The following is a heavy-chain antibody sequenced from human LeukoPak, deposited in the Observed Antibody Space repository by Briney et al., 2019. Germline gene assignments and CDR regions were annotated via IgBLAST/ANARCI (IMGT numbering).Heavy chain of an antibody. CDR1: VFTFSDYY. J-gene: IGHJ4*02. CDR2: ISSSSSYT. D-gene: IGHD4-23*01. Sequence: GGSLRLSCAVSVFTFSDYYMSWIRQAPGKGLEWVSYISSSSSYTNYADSVKGRFTISRDNAKNSLYLQMNSLRAEDAAVYYCARDQGYGGNSAPYYWGQGTLVTVSS. CDR3: ARDQGYGGNSAPYY. V-gene: IGHV3-11*05.